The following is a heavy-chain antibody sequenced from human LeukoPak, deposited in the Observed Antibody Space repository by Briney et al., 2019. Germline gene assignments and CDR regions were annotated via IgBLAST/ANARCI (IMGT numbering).Heavy chain of an antibody. CDR3: AKDGPSGYCSSTSCYRYFQH. V-gene: IGHV3-30*02. Sequence: PGGSLRLSCAASGFTFSSYGMHWVRQAPGEGLEWVAFIRYDGSNKYYADSVKGRFTISRDNSKNTLYLQMNSLRAEDTAVYYCAKDGPSGYCSSTSCYRYFQHWGQGTLVTVSS. D-gene: IGHD2-2*01. CDR2: IRYDGSNK. J-gene: IGHJ1*01. CDR1: GFTFSSYG.